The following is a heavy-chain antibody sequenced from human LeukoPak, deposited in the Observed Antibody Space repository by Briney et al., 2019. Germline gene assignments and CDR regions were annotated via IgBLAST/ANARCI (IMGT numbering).Heavy chain of an antibody. CDR3: AKIYDSSGYWTHDAFDI. CDR1: GFTFSSYA. J-gene: IGHJ3*02. Sequence: GGSLRLSCAASGFTFSSYAMSWVRQAPGKGLEWVSAISGSGGSTYYADSVKGRFTISRDNSKNTLYLQMNSLRAEDTAVYYCAKIYDSSGYWTHDAFDIWGQGTMVTVSS. D-gene: IGHD3-22*01. CDR2: ISGSGGST. V-gene: IGHV3-23*01.